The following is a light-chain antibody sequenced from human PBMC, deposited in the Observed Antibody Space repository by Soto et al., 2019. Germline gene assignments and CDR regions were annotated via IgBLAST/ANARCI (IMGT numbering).Light chain of an antibody. CDR1: QAISSY. V-gene: IGKV1-8*01. CDR2: AAS. Sequence: AIRMTQSPSSFSASTGDRVTITCRASQAISSYLAWYQQKPGKAPKLLIYAASTLQSGVPSRFSGSGSVTDFTLTITCLQSEDFATYYCQQYYSYPFTFGPGTKVDIK. J-gene: IGKJ3*01. CDR3: QQYYSYPFT.